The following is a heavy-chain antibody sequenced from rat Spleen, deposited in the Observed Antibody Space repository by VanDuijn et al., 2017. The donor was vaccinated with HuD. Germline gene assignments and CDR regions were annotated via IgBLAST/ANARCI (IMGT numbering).Heavy chain of an antibody. D-gene: IGHD4-1*01. V-gene: IGHV5-20*01. CDR3: ATEDYGFPFFDY. Sequence: EVQLVESGGALVQPGRSLKLSCAASGFTFSDYYMAWVRQAPTKGLEWVASISYDGGDTYYRDSVKGRFTVSRDNAKSTLYLQMDSLRSEDPATYYCATEDYGFPFFDYWGQGVMVTVSS. CDR2: ISYDGGDT. CDR1: GFTFSDYY. J-gene: IGHJ2*01.